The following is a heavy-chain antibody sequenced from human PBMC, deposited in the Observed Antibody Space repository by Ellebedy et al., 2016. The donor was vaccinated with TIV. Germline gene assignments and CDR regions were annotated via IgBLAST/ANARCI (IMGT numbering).Heavy chain of an antibody. D-gene: IGHD5-12*01. CDR3: ARGSSGYNYVLDY. J-gene: IGHJ4*02. V-gene: IGHV3-53*01. CDR1: GFTVSSNY. CDR2: IYSGGST. Sequence: PGGSLRLSCAASGFTVSSNYMSWVRQAPGKGLEWVSVIYSGGSTYYADSVKGRFTISRDNSKNTLYLQMNSLRAEDTAVYYCARGSSGYNYVLDYWGQGTLVTVSS.